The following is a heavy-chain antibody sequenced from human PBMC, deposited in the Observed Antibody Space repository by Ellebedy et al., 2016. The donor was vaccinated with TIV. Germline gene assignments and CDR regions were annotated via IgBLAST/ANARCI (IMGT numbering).Heavy chain of an antibody. J-gene: IGHJ6*02. V-gene: IGHV3-13*01. Sequence: GGSLRLSCAASGFIFSTYDLHWVRQVTGIGLEWVSGIGTAGDTYYSGSVQGRFTISKDIARNSLYLQMNRLRAGDTATYYCARDRGTQGVRGMDVWGQGTTVTVSS. D-gene: IGHD1-7*01. CDR3: ARDRGTQGVRGMDV. CDR2: IGTAGDT. CDR1: GFIFSTYD.